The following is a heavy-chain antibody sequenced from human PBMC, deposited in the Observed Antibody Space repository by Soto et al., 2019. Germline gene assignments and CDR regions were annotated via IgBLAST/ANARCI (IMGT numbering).Heavy chain of an antibody. CDR1: GFTFSNYA. J-gene: IGHJ4*02. CDR2: ISGRGGST. V-gene: IGHV3-23*01. Sequence: GRYLRLSCAASGFTFSNYAMNWVRQAPGKGLEWVSTISGRGGSTYYADSVKGRFTISRDNSKNILYLQMNSLRAEDTAVYYCAKATMTFVVIRLDSCGQGTLVPVSS. CDR3: AKATMTFVVIRLDS. D-gene: IGHD3-22*01.